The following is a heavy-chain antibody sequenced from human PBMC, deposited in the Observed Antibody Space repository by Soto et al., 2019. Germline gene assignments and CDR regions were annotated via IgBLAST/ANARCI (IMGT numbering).Heavy chain of an antibody. CDR1: GGSISSYY. Sequence: SETLSLTCTVSGGSISSYYWSWIRQPPGKGLEWIGYIYYSGSTNYNPSLKSRVTISVDTSKNQFSLKLSSVTAADTAVYYCASGDYDSSGYYFIGDYWGQGTLVTVSS. V-gene: IGHV4-59*01. CDR3: ASGDYDSSGYYFIGDY. D-gene: IGHD3-22*01. CDR2: IYYSGST. J-gene: IGHJ4*02.